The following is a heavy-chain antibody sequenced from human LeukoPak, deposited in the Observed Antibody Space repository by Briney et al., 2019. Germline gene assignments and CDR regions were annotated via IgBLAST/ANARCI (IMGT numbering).Heavy chain of an antibody. CDR3: ASLSYYYDSSGYYRYFDY. V-gene: IGHV1-69*13. CDR2: ITPIFGTA. J-gene: IGHJ4*02. CDR1: GGTFSSYA. D-gene: IGHD3-22*01. Sequence: SVKVSCKASGGTFSSYAISWVRQAPGQGLEWMGRITPIFGTANYAQKFQGRVTITADESTSTAYMELSSLRSEDTAVYYCASLSYYYDSSGYYRYFDYWGQGTLVTVSS.